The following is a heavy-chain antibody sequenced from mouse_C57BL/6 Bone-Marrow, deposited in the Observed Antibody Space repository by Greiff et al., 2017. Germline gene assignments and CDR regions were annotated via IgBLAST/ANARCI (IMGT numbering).Heavy chain of an antibody. Sequence: EVKLMESGGDLVKPGGSLKLSCAASGFTFSSYGMSWVRQTPDKRLEWVATISSGGSYTYYADSVKGRFTISRDNAKNTLFLQMSSLKSEHTAMYYCARQRTGYYLDHWGQGTTLTVPS. D-gene: IGHD3-1*01. CDR2: ISSGGSYT. CDR3: ARQRTGYYLDH. J-gene: IGHJ2*01. CDR1: GFTFSSYG. V-gene: IGHV5-6*01.